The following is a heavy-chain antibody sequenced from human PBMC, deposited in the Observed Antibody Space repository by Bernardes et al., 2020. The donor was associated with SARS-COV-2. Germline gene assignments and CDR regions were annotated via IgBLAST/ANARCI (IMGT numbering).Heavy chain of an antibody. V-gene: IGHV4-31*03. J-gene: IGHJ4*02. D-gene: IGHD3-3*01. CDR3: ARARRITSFGVVNHFDY. Sequence: SETLSLTCTVSGGSISSGGYYWRCIRQHPGKGLEWIVYIYYSGSTYYNPSLKSRVTISVDTSKNQFSLNLSSVTAADTAVDYCARARRITSFGVVNHFDYWGKGTLVTVSS. CDR1: GGSISSGGYY. CDR2: IYYSGST.